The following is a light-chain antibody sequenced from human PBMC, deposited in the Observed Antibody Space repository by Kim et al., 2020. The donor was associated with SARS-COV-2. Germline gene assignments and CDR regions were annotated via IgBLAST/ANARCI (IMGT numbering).Light chain of an antibody. Sequence: QSVLTQPPSASGAPGQTVTISCSGSGSNIGSNTASWYQQVPGTAPQLLIYYDKERPSGVPDRFSGSKSGTSASLAITGLQSGDEADYYCAAWDDIQSGPVFGGGTQLTV. V-gene: IGLV1-44*01. CDR2: YDK. J-gene: IGLJ2*01. CDR1: GSNIGSNT. CDR3: AAWDDIQSGPV.